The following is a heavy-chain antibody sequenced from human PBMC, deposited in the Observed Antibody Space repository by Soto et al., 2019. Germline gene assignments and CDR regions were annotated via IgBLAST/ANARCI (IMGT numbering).Heavy chain of an antibody. V-gene: IGHV4-4*07. J-gene: IGHJ4*02. Sequence: SETLSPPCRVSGASIAGSSYWSWIRQPAGKGLEWIGRFSLSGTTNYSPSLRSRVTMSADVSKNQASLRLTSVTAADTALYYCARGMTPPGAPAWYYFDSWGQGTLVTVSS. CDR2: FSLSGTT. CDR3: ARGMTPPGAPAWYYFDS. D-gene: IGHD2-8*02. CDR1: GASIAGSSY.